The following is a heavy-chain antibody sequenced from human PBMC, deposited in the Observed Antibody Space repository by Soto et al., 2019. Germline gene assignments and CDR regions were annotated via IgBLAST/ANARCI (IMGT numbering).Heavy chain of an antibody. V-gene: IGHV3-72*01. J-gene: IGHJ1*01. CDR2: TKHKVSSYAT. CDR3: VAYLRYYVH. Sequence: EVQLVESGGGLVQPGGSLRLSCAVSGFTLSDHYMDWVRQAPGKGLEWVGRTKHKVSSYATEYAASVKGRFTISRDDSDNSLYLQMRSLRPEDTAVYSCVAYLRYYVHWGQGTLVTVSS. CDR1: GFTLSDHY. D-gene: IGHD3-10*02.